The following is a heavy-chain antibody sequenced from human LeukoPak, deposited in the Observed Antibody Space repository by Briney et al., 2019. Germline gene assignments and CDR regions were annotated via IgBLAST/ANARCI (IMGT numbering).Heavy chain of an antibody. V-gene: IGHV4-39*01. CDR1: GGSISSSRYY. CDR3: ARHKYYYDSSGYYYYFDY. J-gene: IGHJ4*02. CDR2: IYYSGST. D-gene: IGHD3-22*01. Sequence: PSETLSLTCTVSGGSISSSRYYWGWIRQPPGKGLEWIGSIYYSGSTYYNPSLKSRVTISVDTSKNQFSLKLSSVTAADTAVYYCARHKYYYDSSGYYYYFDYWGQGTLVIVSS.